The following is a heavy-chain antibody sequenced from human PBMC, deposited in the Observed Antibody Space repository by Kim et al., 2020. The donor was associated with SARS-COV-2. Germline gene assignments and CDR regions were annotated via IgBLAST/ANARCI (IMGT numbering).Heavy chain of an antibody. Sequence: GGSLRLSCSASGFTFSSYAMHWVRQAPGKGLECVSAISSNGGSTYYADSVKGRFTISRDNSKNTLYLQMSSLRSEDTAVYYCVKDGADITMVRGASIFDYWGQGTLVTVSS. D-gene: IGHD3-10*01. CDR1: GFTFSSYA. V-gene: IGHV3-64D*06. J-gene: IGHJ4*02. CDR2: ISSNGGST. CDR3: VKDGADITMVRGASIFDY.